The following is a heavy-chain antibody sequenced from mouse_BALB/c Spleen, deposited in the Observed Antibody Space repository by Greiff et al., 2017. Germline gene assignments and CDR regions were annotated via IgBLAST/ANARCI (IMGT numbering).Heavy chain of an antibody. J-gene: IGHJ4*01. CDR1: GFNIKDYY. CDR3: NARGRWRAMDY. Sequence: EVKLQQSGAELVRSGASVKLSCTASGFNIKDYYMHWVKQRPEQGLEWIGWIDPENGDTEYAPKFQGKATMTADTSSNTAYLQLSSLTSEDTAVYYCNARGRWRAMDYWGQGTSVTVSS. CDR2: IDPENGDT. V-gene: IGHV14-4*02. D-gene: IGHD1-1*02.